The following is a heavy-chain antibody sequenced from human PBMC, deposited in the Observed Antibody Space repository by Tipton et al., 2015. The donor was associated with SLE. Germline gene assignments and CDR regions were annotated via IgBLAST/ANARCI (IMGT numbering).Heavy chain of an antibody. CDR3: ARERGDYGDYFDY. Sequence: LRLSCPVSGGSISGYYWSWIRQPPGKGLEWIGEINHSGSTNYNPSLKSRVTISVDTSKNQFSLKLSSVTAADTAVYYCARERGDYGDYFDYWGQGTLVTVSS. D-gene: IGHD4-17*01. J-gene: IGHJ4*02. CDR1: GGSISGYY. V-gene: IGHV4-34*01. CDR2: INHSGST.